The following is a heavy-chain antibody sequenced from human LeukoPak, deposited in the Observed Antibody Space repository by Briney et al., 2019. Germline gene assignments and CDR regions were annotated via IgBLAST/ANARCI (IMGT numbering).Heavy chain of an antibody. J-gene: IGHJ4*02. CDR3: ARAPRTARI. CDR1: GFTISGYW. D-gene: IGHD1-1*01. CDR2: IRQDGGEF. Sequence: PGGSLRLSCAASGFTISGYWVSWVRQAPGKGPEWVANIRQDGGEFYYVDSVKGRFTLSRETAQNSLSLQMNSLRAEDTGLYYCARAPRTARIWGQGTLVTVSP. V-gene: IGHV3-7*01.